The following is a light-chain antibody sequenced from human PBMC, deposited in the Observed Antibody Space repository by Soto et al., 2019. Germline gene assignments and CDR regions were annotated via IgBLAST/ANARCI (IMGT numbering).Light chain of an antibody. CDR1: QSILYSSNNKNY. V-gene: IGKV4-1*01. Sequence: DIVMTQSPDSLAVSLGERATINCKSSQSILYSSNNKNYLAWYQQKPGQPPKLLIYWASTRESGVPDRFSGSGSGTDFTLTISSLQAGDVAVYYCQQYYDAPQTFGHGTKVDIK. J-gene: IGKJ1*01. CDR2: WAS. CDR3: QQYYDAPQT.